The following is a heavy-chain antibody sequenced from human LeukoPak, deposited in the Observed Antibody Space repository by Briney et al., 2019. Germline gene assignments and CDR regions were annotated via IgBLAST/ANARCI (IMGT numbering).Heavy chain of an antibody. J-gene: IGHJ4*02. D-gene: IGHD6-13*01. CDR2: TYHRSKWNN. CDR1: GDSVSSNSGA. V-gene: IGHV6-1*01. Sequence: SQTLSLTCAISGDSVSSNSGAWNWTRQSPSRGLEWLGRTYHRSKWNNDYVLSVKSRIIINPDTSKIQSSLQLNSLTHEDTAVYYCARGRWDSNIWYVFGYWGRGRLVSVPS. CDR3: ARGRWDSNIWYVFGY.